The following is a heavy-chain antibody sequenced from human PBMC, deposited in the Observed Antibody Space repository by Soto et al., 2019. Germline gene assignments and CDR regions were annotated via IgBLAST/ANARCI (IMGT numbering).Heavy chain of an antibody. Sequence: QVQLVQSGAEVKKPGASVKVSCKASGYTFTSYYMHWVRQAPGRGLEWMGVINPSGGNTNYPQKFQGRVTMTSDTSTSTVSMELSSLRSEDTAMYYCARDQGDSSSWYYYGMDVWGQGTTVTVSS. D-gene: IGHD6-13*01. CDR1: GYTFTSYY. CDR3: ARDQGDSSSWYYYGMDV. CDR2: INPSGGNT. V-gene: IGHV1-46*01. J-gene: IGHJ6*02.